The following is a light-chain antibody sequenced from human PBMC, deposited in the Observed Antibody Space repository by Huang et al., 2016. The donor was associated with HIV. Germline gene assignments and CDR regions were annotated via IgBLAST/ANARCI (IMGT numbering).Light chain of an antibody. J-gene: IGKJ1*01. CDR1: QSITNN. V-gene: IGKV3-15*01. Sequence: EIVMTQSPATLSVSPGERATLSCRASQSITNNLAWYQQKPGQAPRLLIYAASTRSNGIPARFSGSGSGTEFTLSISSLQSEDFAVYYCQQYNNWPPWTFGQGTKVEIK. CDR2: AAS. CDR3: QQYNNWPPWT.